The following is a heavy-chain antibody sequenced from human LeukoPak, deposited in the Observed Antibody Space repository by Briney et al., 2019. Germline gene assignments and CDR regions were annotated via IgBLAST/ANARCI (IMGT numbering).Heavy chain of an antibody. V-gene: IGHV3-48*01. CDR3: AQDPGRRPPASYSHY. CDR1: GFTFSSYS. D-gene: IGHD6-25*01. J-gene: IGHJ4*02. CDR2: ISSSSSTI. Sequence: GGSLRLSCPASGFTFSSYSMNWVRQAPGKGLEWVSYISSSSSTIYYADSVKGRFTISRDNAKNSLYLQMNSLRAEDTAVYYCAQDPGRRPPASYSHYWGQGTLVTVSS.